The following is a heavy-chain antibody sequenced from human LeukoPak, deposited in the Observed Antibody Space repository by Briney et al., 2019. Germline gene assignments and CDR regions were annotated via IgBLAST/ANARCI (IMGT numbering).Heavy chain of an antibody. Sequence: GGSLRLSCAASGFTFSTYNMNWARQAPGKGLEWVSSITSSGVYIYYADSVKGRFTTSRDNAKNSLSLQLNSLRAEDTAVYYCARGHYDILTASYKWTPDYWGQGTLVTVSS. CDR1: GFTFSTYN. CDR2: ITSSGVYI. V-gene: IGHV3-21*06. J-gene: IGHJ4*02. D-gene: IGHD3-9*01. CDR3: ARGHYDILTASYKWTPDY.